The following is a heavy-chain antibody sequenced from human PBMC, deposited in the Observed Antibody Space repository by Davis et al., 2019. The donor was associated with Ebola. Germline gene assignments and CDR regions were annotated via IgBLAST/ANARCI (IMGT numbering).Heavy chain of an antibody. J-gene: IGHJ6*04. Sequence: PGGSLRLSCAASGFTFDDYAMTWARQAPGKGLEWVSAVTSSGGSTYYADSVKGRFTISRDNSKNTLYLQMNSLGVEDTAVYYCAKGGSGWPSDYSYGMGVWGKGTTVTVSS. D-gene: IGHD6-19*01. CDR3: AKGGSGWPSDYSYGMGV. V-gene: IGHV3-23*01. CDR1: GFTFDDYA. CDR2: VTSSGGST.